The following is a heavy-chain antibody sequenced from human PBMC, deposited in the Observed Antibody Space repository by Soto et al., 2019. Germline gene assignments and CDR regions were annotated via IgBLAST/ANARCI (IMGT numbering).Heavy chain of an antibody. CDR2: ISGSGGST. CDR3: DNSLINPEGGAYYYYGMDV. J-gene: IGHJ6*02. V-gene: IGHV3-23*01. CDR1: GFTFSSYA. Sequence: GGSLRLSCAASGFTFSSYAMSWVRQAPGKGLEWVSAISGSGGSTYYADSVKGRFTISRDNSKNTLYLQMNSLRAEDTAVYYCDNSLINPEGGAYYYYGMDVWGQGTTVTVSS. D-gene: IGHD1-26*01.